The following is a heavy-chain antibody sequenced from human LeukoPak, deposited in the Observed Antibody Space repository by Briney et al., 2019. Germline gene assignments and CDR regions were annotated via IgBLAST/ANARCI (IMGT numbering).Heavy chain of an antibody. CDR1: GFTFSSYA. CDR3: ARAPYGDYVGYYYMDV. CDR2: ISGSGGST. J-gene: IGHJ6*03. D-gene: IGHD4-17*01. V-gene: IGHV3-23*01. Sequence: GGTLRLSCAASGFTFSSYAMSWGRQAPGKGLEGVSAISGSGGSTYYADSVKGRFTISRDNAKNSLYLQMNSLRAEDTAVYYCARAPYGDYVGYYYMDVWGKGTTVTVSS.